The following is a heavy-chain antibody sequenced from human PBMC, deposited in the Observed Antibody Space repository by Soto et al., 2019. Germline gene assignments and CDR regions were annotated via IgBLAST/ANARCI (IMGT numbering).Heavy chain of an antibody. J-gene: IGHJ4*02. CDR1: GGSIRSSNFF. D-gene: IGHD6-13*01. CDR3: ARRKGIAAARGFFDS. V-gene: IGHV4-39*01. Sequence: QLRLQESGPGQVKSSETLSLTCAVSGGSIRSSNFFWGWIRQPPGKGLEWIGTVYYSGNTYYNPSLNRGVTISVDTSQNQFTLKLHSVTVADTAVYYCARRKGIAAARGFFDSWGQGALVTVSS. CDR2: VYYSGNT.